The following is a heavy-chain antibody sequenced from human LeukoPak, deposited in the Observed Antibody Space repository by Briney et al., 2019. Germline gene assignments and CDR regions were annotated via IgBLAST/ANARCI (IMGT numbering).Heavy chain of an antibody. CDR2: ISGSGGST. D-gene: IGHD4-17*01. V-gene: IGHV3-23*01. CDR1: GFTFSSYA. CDR3: ATPPTVTRNY. J-gene: IGHJ4*02. Sequence: GGSLRLSCAASGFTFSSYAMSCVRQAPGKGLEWVSSISGSGGSTYYADSVKGRFTISRDNSKNTLYLQMNSLRAEDTAVYYCATPPTVTRNYWGQGTLVTVSS.